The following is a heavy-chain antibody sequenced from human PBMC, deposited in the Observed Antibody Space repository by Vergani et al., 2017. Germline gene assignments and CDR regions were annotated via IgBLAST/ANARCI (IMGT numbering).Heavy chain of an antibody. D-gene: IGHD5-18*01. CDR2: IYYSGST. Sequence: QLQLQESGPGLVKPSETLSLTCTVSGGSISSSSYYWGWIRQPPGKGLEWIGSIYYSGSTYYNPSLKSRVTISVDTSKNQFSLKLSSVTAADTAVYYCARLGYSYGPPQCYFDYWGQGTLVTVSS. V-gene: IGHV4-39*07. J-gene: IGHJ4*02. CDR1: GGSISSSSYY. CDR3: ARLGYSYGPPQCYFDY.